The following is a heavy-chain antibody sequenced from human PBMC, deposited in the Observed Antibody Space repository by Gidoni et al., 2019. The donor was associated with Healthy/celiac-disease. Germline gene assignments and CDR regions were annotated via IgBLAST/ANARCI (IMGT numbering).Heavy chain of an antibody. D-gene: IGHD2-2*02. CDR2: IIPIFGTA. J-gene: IGHJ4*02. V-gene: IGHV1-69*01. Sequence: QVQLVQSGAEVKKPGSSVKVSCKPSGGTFSRYPISWVRQAPGQGLEWMGGIIPIFGTANYAQKFQGRVTITADESTSTAYMELSSLRSEDTAVYYCARGGYCSSTSCYMGMPYYFDYWGQGTLVTVSS. CDR1: GGTFSRYP. CDR3: ARGGYCSSTSCYMGMPYYFDY.